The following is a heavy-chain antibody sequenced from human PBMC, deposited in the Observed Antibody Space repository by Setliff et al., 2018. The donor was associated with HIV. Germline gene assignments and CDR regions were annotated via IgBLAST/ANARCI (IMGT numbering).Heavy chain of an antibody. CDR3: ARGHGVYSGSYLAVYFDY. Sequence: SETLSLTCAVYGGSFSGYYWSWIRRPPGKGLEWIGEINHSGSTNYKPSLKSRVTISVDMSKNQVSLKVSSVTAADTAVYYCARGHGVYSGSYLAVYFDYWGQGTLVTVS. CDR2: INHSGST. J-gene: IGHJ4*02. V-gene: IGHV4-34*01. CDR1: GGSFSGYY. D-gene: IGHD1-26*01.